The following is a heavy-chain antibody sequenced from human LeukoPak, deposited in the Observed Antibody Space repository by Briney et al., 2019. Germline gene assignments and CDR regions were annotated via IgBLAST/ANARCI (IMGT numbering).Heavy chain of an antibody. D-gene: IGHD7-27*01. CDR2: MNPNSGNT. CDR3: ARRLPGDVGLAGF. V-gene: IGHV1-8*01. Sequence: ASVKVSCKASGYTFTSHDINWVRQATGQGLEWMGWMNPNSGNTGYAQKFQGRITMTRNTSISTAYMELSSLKPEDTAVYYCARRLPGDVGLAGFWGQGTLVTVSS. J-gene: IGHJ4*02. CDR1: GYTFTSHD.